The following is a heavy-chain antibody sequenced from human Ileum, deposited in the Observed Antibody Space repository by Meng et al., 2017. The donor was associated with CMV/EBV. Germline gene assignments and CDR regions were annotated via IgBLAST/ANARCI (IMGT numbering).Heavy chain of an antibody. J-gene: IGHJ4*02. V-gene: IGHV3-21*01. CDR1: GFTFSSYS. Sequence: LSLSCTGSGFTFSSYSMNWVRQAPGKGLEWVSSISSISSYIYYADSVNGRFPISRDNAKTSLYLQMNSLRAEDTAVYYCARGPGLFDYWGQGTLVTVSS. CDR2: ISSISSYI. CDR3: ARGPGLFDY.